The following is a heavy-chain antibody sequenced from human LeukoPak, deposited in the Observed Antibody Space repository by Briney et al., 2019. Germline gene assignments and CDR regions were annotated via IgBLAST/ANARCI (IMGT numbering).Heavy chain of an antibody. D-gene: IGHD5-18*01. CDR2: ISGSSSTI. J-gene: IGHJ4*02. CDR1: GFSFSVYN. V-gene: IGHV3-48*01. Sequence: GGSLRLSCAASGFSFSVYNMSWVRQAPGKGLEWVSDISGSSSTIYYADSVKGRFTISRDNAKNSLYLQMNSLRAEDTAVYYCARPNGGYSYGFFDYWGQGTLVTVSS. CDR3: ARPNGGYSYGFFDY.